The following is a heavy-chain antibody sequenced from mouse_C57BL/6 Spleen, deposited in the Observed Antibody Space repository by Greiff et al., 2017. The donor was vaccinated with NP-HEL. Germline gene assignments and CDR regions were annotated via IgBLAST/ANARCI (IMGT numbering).Heavy chain of an antibody. Sequence: EVKLMESGGGLVKPGGSLKLSCAASGFTFSDYGMHWVRQAPETGLEWVAYISSGSSTIYSADTVKGRFTISRDKAKNTLFLQMTSLSSEDTAMYYLAREDYDGSPVYWGQGTTLTVSS. CDR3: AREDYDGSPVY. CDR2: ISSGSSTI. D-gene: IGHD1-1*01. CDR1: GFTFSDYG. V-gene: IGHV5-17*01. J-gene: IGHJ2*01.